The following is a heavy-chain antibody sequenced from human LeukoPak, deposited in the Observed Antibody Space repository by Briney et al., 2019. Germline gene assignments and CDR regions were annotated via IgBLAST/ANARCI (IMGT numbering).Heavy chain of an antibody. CDR2: ISFDGTDA. CDR3: ARVASNYDFDY. J-gene: IGHJ4*02. CDR1: GFTFSSYA. Sequence: GGSLRLSCAASGFTFSSYAIHWVRQAPGKGLEWVAVISFDGTDAFYADSVKGRFTISRDNAQNSLYLQMNSLRAEDTALYYCARVASNYDFDYWGQGTLVTVSS. D-gene: IGHD4-11*01. V-gene: IGHV3-30*04.